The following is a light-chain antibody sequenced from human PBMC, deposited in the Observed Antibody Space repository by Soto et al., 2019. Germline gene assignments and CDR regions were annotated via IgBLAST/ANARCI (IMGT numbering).Light chain of an antibody. J-gene: IGKJ1*01. V-gene: IGKV3-20*01. CDR1: QSFSSSY. CDR3: QQCGSSPWT. Sequence: ENVLTQSPGTLSLSPGERATLSCRASQSFSSSYLAWYQQKPGQAPRLLIYGTSTRATGVPDRFSGSGSGTDFSLTISRLEPEDFAVYYCQQCGSSPWTFGQGTKVDIK. CDR2: GTS.